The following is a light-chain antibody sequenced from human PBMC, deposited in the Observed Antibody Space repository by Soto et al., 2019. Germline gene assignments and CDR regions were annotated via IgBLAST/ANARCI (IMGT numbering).Light chain of an antibody. J-gene: IGKJ3*01. CDR3: QQSYSTPIFN. V-gene: IGKV1-39*01. CDR2: AAS. Sequence: DIQMTQSPSSLSASVGDRVTITCRASQSISSYLNWYQQKPGKAPKLLIYAASSLQSGVTSRFSGSGSGTDVTISISSLQPEDFATYYCQQSYSTPIFNFGPGTKVYIK. CDR1: QSISSY.